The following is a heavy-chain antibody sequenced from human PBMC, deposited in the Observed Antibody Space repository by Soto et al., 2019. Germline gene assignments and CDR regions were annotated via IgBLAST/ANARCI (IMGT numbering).Heavy chain of an antibody. V-gene: IGHV1-69*01. CDR2: IIPMFGTA. D-gene: IGHD3-10*01. Sequence: QVQLVQSGAEVKKPGSSGKVSCKVSGGPFSDYAVSWVRQAPGQGLEWMGGIIPMFGTANYAQKFQGRVTITADESTTTAYMELSSLRSEDTAVYYCARDLDYYGSGNYYNRIDYWGQGTLVTVSS. CDR3: ARDLDYYGSGNYYNRIDY. CDR1: GGPFSDYA. J-gene: IGHJ4*02.